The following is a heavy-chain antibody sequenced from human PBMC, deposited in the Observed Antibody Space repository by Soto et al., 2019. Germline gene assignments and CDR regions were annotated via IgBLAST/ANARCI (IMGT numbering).Heavy chain of an antibody. V-gene: IGHV3-53*01. CDR2: IYGGGTT. J-gene: IGHJ4*02. Sequence: EVQLVESGGGWIQPGGSLRLSCAASGLTVSSKSMTWVRQATGKGLEWVSVIYGGGTTSDADSVKGTFTISRDKSKNTLYLQVNSLRAEDTAGYYCGQTTGGPGVEFWGPGTLVTVSS. CDR3: GQTTGGPGVEF. CDR1: GLTVSSKS.